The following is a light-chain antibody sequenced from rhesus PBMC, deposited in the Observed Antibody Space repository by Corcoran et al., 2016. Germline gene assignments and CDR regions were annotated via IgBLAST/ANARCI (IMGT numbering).Light chain of an antibody. Sequence: QVILTQSPATPSSSPGERATLSCRASQSVSSYLAWYQQKPGTAPRLHIDGAASRATGIPDRFSGRGSGTDVTLTISSLEPEDVGVYHCYQHSSGYRPFGQGTKVEIK. V-gene: IGKV3-10*01. J-gene: IGKJ1*01. CDR2: GAA. CDR1: QSVSSY. CDR3: YQHSSGYRP.